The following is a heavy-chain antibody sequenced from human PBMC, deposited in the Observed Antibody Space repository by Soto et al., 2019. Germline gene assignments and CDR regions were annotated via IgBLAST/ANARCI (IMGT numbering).Heavy chain of an antibody. CDR1: GGTFSSYA. J-gene: IGHJ4*02. CDR2: IIPIFGTA. Sequence: PSVKVSCKASGGTFSSYAISWVRQAPGQGLEWMGGIIPIFGTANYAQKFQGRVTITADESTSTAYMELSSLRSEDTAVYYCARDGGFGVVVVAATAYFDYWGQGTLVTVSS. CDR3: ARDGGFGVVVVAATAYFDY. V-gene: IGHV1-69*13. D-gene: IGHD2-15*01.